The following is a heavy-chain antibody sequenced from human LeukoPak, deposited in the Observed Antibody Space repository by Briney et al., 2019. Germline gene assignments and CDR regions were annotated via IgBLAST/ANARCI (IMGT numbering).Heavy chain of an antibody. CDR2: INPSGGST. J-gene: IGHJ4*02. CDR1: GHTFTSYY. CDR3: ARHGAEGVDFDY. Sequence: ASVKVSCKASGHTFTSYYMHWVRQAPGQGLEWMGIINPSGGSTSYAQKFQGRVTITRDTSTSTVYMEQSSLRSEDTAVYYCARHGAEGVDFDYWGQGTLVTVSS. D-gene: IGHD3-3*01. V-gene: IGHV1-46*01.